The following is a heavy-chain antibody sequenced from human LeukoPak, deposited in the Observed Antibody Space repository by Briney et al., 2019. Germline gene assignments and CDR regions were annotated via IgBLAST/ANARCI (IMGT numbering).Heavy chain of an antibody. Sequence: PSATLSLTCTVSGASSSDHYWDSIRQPPGKGLEWIGYIYHSGTTTYNPSLKSRVTMSIDAPQTQFSLKLSSLTPADTAVYYCARPVGTFVIWGQGTMVTVS. CDR2: IYHSGTT. CDR3: ARPVGTFVI. CDR1: GASSSDHY. J-gene: IGHJ3*02. V-gene: IGHV4-59*11.